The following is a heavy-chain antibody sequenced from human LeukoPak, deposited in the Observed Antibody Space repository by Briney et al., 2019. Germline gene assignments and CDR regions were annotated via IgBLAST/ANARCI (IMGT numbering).Heavy chain of an antibody. CDR3: ARGVAGFDI. Sequence: PGGSLRLSCAASGFTFSSYWMTWVRQAPGKGLEWVANIKEGGSESYYVDSVKGRFTISRDNAKNSLYLQMNSLRAEDTAVYYCARGVAGFDIWGQGTMVTVSS. D-gene: IGHD6-19*01. CDR2: IKEGGSES. V-gene: IGHV3-7*03. CDR1: GFTFSSYW. J-gene: IGHJ3*02.